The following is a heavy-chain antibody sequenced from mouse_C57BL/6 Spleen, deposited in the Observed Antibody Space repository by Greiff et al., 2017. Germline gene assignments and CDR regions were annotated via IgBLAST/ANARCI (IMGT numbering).Heavy chain of an antibody. CDR2: ISSGSSTI. J-gene: IGHJ2*01. CDR1: GFAFSDYG. CDR3: ARGVYYGSTFDY. Sequence: EVQLVESGGGLVKPGGSLKLSCAASGFAFSDYGMHWVRQAPEKGLEWVAYISSGSSTIYYADTVKGRVTISRDNAKNTLFLQMSSLRSEDTAMYYCARGVYYGSTFDYWGQGTTLTVSS. D-gene: IGHD1-1*01. V-gene: IGHV5-17*01.